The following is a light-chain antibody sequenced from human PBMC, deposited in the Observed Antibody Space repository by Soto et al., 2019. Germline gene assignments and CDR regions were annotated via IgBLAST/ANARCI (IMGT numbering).Light chain of an antibody. CDR1: QSIGGF. CDR3: QQSDTNLWT. CDR2: EAS. Sequence: EIVLTQSPATLSLSPGERATLFCRASQSIGGFLAWYQQRPGQAPRLLIYEASNRPTGIPARFSGSGSGTDFTLTISSLEPEDFAVYYCQQSDTNLWTFGQGTKVEIK. V-gene: IGKV3-11*01. J-gene: IGKJ1*01.